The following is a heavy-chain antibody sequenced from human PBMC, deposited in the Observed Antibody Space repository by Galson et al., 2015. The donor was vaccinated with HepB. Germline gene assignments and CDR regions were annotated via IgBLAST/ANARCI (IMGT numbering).Heavy chain of an antibody. CDR1: GFTFSSYW. CDR3: ARWGSAARPIIYYYYYYMDV. V-gene: IGHV3-74*01. Sequence: SLRLSCAASGFTFSSYWMHWVRQAPGKGLVWVSRINSDGSSTSYADSVKGRFTISRDNAKNTLYLQMNSLRAEDTAVYYCARWGSAARPIIYYYYYYMDVWGKGTTVTVSS. J-gene: IGHJ6*03. D-gene: IGHD6-6*01. CDR2: INSDGSST.